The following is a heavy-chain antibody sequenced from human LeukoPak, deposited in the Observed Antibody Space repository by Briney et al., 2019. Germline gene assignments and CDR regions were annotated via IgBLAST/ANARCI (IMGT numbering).Heavy chain of an antibody. CDR1: GFTFDDYA. V-gene: IGHV3-9*01. CDR3: ARDDGGYVY. CDR2: ISWNSGSI. Sequence: GGSLRLSCAASGFTFDDYAMHWVRQAPGKGLEWVSGISWNSGSIGYADSVKGRFTISRDNAKNTLYLQMNSLRAEDTAVYYCARDDGGYVYWGQGTLVTVSS. J-gene: IGHJ4*02. D-gene: IGHD5-12*01.